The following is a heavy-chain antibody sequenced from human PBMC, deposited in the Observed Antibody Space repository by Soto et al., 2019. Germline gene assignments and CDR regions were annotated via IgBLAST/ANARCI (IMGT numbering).Heavy chain of an antibody. D-gene: IGHD2-21*01. J-gene: IGHJ5*02. CDR3: ARGRGEFDA. CDR2: TYHSGST. V-gene: IGHV4-38-2*01. Sequence: PSETLSLTCAVSGYSISSGYYWGWIRQPPGKGLEWIGSTYHSGSTYYNPSLKSRVTISVDTSKNQFSLNLRSVTAADTAVYYCARGRGEFDAWGQGTPVTVSS. CDR1: GYSISSGYY.